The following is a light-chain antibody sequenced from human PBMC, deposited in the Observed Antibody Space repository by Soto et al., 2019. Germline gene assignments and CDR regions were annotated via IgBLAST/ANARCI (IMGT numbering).Light chain of an antibody. J-gene: IGKJ2*01. V-gene: IGKV3-11*01. Sequence: EVLLTQSPATLSLSPGERATLSCRASQSVSSNLAWYQQKPGQAPRLLIYDASTRATGIPARFSGSGSETDFTLTISSLEPEDFAVYYCQQRSNWFTFGQGTKLEIK. CDR2: DAS. CDR1: QSVSSN. CDR3: QQRSNWFT.